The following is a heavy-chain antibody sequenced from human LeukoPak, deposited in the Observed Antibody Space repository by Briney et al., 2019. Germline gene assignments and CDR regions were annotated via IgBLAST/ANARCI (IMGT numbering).Heavy chain of an antibody. CDR3: ARNRVATIYGNFDY. CDR2: ISNSGNT. Sequence: SETLSLTCAVSSGSISSSKWWSWVRQPPGKGLEWIGEISNSGNTNYNPSLKSRVTISIDKSKNQFSLKLSSVTAADTAVYYCARNRVATIYGNFDYWGQGTLVTVSS. V-gene: IGHV4/OR15-8*02. D-gene: IGHD5-12*01. J-gene: IGHJ4*02. CDR1: SGSISSSKW.